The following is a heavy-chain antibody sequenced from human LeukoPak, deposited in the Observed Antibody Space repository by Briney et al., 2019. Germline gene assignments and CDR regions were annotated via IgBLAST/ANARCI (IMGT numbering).Heavy chain of an antibody. V-gene: IGHV3-9*01. CDR2: ISWDSGSI. CDR3: ARDIFSVAGPDLDC. CDR1: GFTFDNYA. D-gene: IGHD6-19*01. J-gene: IGHJ4*02. Sequence: GWSLRLSCAASGFTFDNYAMHWVRQTPGKGLEWVSGISWDSGSINYADSVKGRFTISRDNAKNFLFLQMNSLRTEDTALYYCARDIFSVAGPDLDCWGQGAQVTVSS.